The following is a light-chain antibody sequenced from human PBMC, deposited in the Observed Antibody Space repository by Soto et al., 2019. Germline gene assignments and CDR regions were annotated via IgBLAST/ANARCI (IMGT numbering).Light chain of an antibody. J-gene: IGLJ2*01. CDR2: SNN. Sequence: QAVLTQPPSASGTPGQKVFISCSGSSSNIGGTNYAYWYQQLPGADPKLLMHSNNLRPSGVPERISGSKFGTAASLAISGLRSEDEAVYYCASWDDRLGAVIFGGGTKLTVL. CDR3: ASWDDRLGAVI. CDR1: SSNIGGTNY. V-gene: IGLV1-47*02.